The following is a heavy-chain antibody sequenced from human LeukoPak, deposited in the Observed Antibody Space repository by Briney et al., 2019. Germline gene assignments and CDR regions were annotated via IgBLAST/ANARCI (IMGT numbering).Heavy chain of an antibody. J-gene: IGHJ6*03. CDR1: GFTFSNYE. V-gene: IGHV3-48*03. D-gene: IGHD6-13*01. CDR2: ISNFGDII. Sequence: GGSLRLSCAASGFTFSNYEMNWVRQAPGKGLEWISHISNFGDIIHYADSVEGRFTISRDNAKNSLYLQMDSLRAEDTAVYYCAKDATAVVGTVYMDVWGKGTAVTISS. CDR3: AKDATAVVGTVYMDV.